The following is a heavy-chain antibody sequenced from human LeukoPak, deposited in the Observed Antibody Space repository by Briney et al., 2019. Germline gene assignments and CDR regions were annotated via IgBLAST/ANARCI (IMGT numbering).Heavy chain of an antibody. D-gene: IGHD2-21*01. CDR1: GGSISSYY. Sequence: PSETLSLTCTVSGGSISSYYWSWIRQAPGKGLEWIGYVYYTGSTNYNPSLKSRVTISVDTSKNQFSLELSSVTAADTAVYYCARERCGDTTCYFVYWGQGTLVTVSS. CDR2: VYYTGST. V-gene: IGHV4-59*12. CDR3: ARERCGDTTCYFVY. J-gene: IGHJ4*02.